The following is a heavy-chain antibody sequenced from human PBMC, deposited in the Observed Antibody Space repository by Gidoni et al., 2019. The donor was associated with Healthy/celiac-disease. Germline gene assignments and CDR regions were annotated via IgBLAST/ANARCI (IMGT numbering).Heavy chain of an antibody. Sequence: EVQLVESGGGLVQPGGSLRLSCAASGFPVSSNYMSWFRQAPGKGLEWVSVIYSGGSTYYADSVKGRFTISRDNSKNTLYLQMNSLRAEDTAVYYCARDGITMVRGGGGMGYWGQGTLVTVSS. V-gene: IGHV3-66*02. J-gene: IGHJ4*02. CDR1: GFPVSSNY. CDR3: ARDGITMVRGGGGMGY. D-gene: IGHD3-10*01. CDR2: IYSGGST.